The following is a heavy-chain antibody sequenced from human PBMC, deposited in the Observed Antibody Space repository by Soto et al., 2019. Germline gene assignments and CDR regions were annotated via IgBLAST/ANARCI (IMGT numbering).Heavy chain of an antibody. D-gene: IGHD3-9*01. Sequence: SETLSLTCAVYGGSFSGYYWSWIRQPPGKGLEWIGYIYHSVSTYYNPSLKSRVTISVDRSKNQFSLKLSSVTAADTAVYYCARGPPIFYWGQGTLVTVSS. J-gene: IGHJ4*02. CDR1: GGSFSGYY. V-gene: IGHV4-34*01. CDR2: IYHSVST. CDR3: ARGPPIFY.